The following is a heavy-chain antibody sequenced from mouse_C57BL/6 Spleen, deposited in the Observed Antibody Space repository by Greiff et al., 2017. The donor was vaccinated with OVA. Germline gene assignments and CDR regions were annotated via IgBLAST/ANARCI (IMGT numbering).Heavy chain of an antibody. CDR3: ARAFTTDYAMDY. J-gene: IGHJ4*01. CDR1: GYAFSSYW. Sequence: VKLQESGAELVKPGASVKISCKASGYAFSSYWMNWVKQRPGKGLEWIGQIYPGDGDTNYNGKFKGKATLTADKSSSTAYMQLSSLTSEDSAVYFCARAFTTDYAMDYWGQGTSVTVSS. V-gene: IGHV1-80*01. D-gene: IGHD1-1*01. CDR2: IYPGDGDT.